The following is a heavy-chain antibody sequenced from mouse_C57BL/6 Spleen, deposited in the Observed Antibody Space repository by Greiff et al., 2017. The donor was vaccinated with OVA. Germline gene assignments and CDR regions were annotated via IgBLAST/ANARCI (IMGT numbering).Heavy chain of an antibody. J-gene: IGHJ4*01. CDR2: IDPSDSET. D-gene: IGHD2-5*01. CDR3: ARRVYSNYAMDY. Sequence: QVQLQQPGAELVRPGSSVKLSCKASGYTFTSYWMHWVKQRPIQGLEWIGNIDPSDSETHYNQKFKDKATLTVDKSSSTAYMQLSSLTSEDSAVYYCARRVYSNYAMDYWGQGTSVTVSS. V-gene: IGHV1-52*01. CDR1: GYTFTSYW.